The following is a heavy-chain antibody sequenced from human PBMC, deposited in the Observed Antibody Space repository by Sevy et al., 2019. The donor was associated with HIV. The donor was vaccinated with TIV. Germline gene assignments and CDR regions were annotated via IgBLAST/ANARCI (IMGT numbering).Heavy chain of an antibody. CDR2: FYSGGST. CDR3: ARVNTGRFDY. Sequence: GGSLRLSCAASGFTVSSNYMSWVRQAPGKGLEWVSVFYSGGSTYYADSVKGRFTISRDNSKNTLYLQMNSLRAEDTAVYYCARVNTGRFDYWGQGTLVTVSS. J-gene: IGHJ4*02. D-gene: IGHD1-26*01. V-gene: IGHV3-53*01. CDR1: GFTVSSNY.